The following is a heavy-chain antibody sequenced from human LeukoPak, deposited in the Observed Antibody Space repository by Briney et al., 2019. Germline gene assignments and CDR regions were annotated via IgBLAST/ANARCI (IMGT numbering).Heavy chain of an antibody. CDR2: DNPPSGGT. D-gene: IGHD5-24*01. CDR3: ARGDAYGFHS. Sequence: ASVKVSCKASGYTFSAYNVHWVRQAPGQGLEWMGRDNPPSGGTNYAQKFQGRVAMTRDTSISTVYMELSRLRSDDTAFYYCARGDAYGFHSWGQGTLVTVSS. J-gene: IGHJ4*02. CDR1: GYTFSAYN. V-gene: IGHV1-2*06.